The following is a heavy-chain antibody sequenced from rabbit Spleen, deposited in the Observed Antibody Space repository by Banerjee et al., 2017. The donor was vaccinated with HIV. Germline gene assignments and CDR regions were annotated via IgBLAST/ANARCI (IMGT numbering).Heavy chain of an antibody. CDR3: ARAIVPWLGLTRLDL. D-gene: IGHD4-1*01. CDR1: GFSFSSSYW. Sequence: QEQLEESGGDLVKPEGSLTLTCTASGFSFSSSYWICWVRQAPGKGLEWIACIYTGDGSTDYTNWVNGRFTISSDNAQTTVDLKMTSLTAADTATYFCARAIVPWLGLTRLDLWGPGTLVTVS. CDR2: IYTGDGST. J-gene: IGHJ3*01. V-gene: IGHV1S45*01.